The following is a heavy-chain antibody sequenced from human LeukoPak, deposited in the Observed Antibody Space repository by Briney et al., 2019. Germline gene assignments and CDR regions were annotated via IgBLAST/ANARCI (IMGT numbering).Heavy chain of an antibody. D-gene: IGHD3-9*01. V-gene: IGHV4-59*01. CDR2: IYYSGST. CDR3: ARGGPYYDILTGYYNDAFDM. Sequence: PSETLSLTCTVSGGSISSYYWSWIRQPPGKGLEWIGYIYYSGSTNYNPSLKSRITISVDTSKNQFSLKLSSVTAADTAVYYCARGGPYYDILTGYYNDAFDMWGQGTMVTVSS. CDR1: GGSISSYY. J-gene: IGHJ3*02.